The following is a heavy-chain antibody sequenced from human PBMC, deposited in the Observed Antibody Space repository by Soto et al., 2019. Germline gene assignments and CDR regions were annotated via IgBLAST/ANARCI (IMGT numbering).Heavy chain of an antibody. CDR2: VYWTGST. CDR1: GYSITTNGYY. Sequence: SETLSLPCSVSGYSITTNGYYWGWIRQPPGKGLQWIGNVYWTGSTFSHPSLTSRVFISVDTSKNEFSLRLTSVTAADTAVYYCARSHYTYGLLIDYWGPGTLGTV. V-gene: IGHV4-39*01. CDR3: ARSHYTYGLLIDY. D-gene: IGHD2-8*01. J-gene: IGHJ4*02.